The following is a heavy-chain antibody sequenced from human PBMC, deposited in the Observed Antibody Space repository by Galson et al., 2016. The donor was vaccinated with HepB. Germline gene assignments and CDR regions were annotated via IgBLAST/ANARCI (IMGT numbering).Heavy chain of an antibody. V-gene: IGHV3-11*06. D-gene: IGHD3-16*01. CDR1: GFSFSDHH. Sequence: SLRLSCAASGFSFSDHHMTWIRQPPGKGLEWVSYISSSGTFTNYADSVKGRFTISRDNAKNSLYLQMNSLRVDDTATYYCVRDGGPEAWGQGTLVTVS. J-gene: IGHJ5*02. CDR3: VRDGGPEA. CDR2: ISSSGTFT.